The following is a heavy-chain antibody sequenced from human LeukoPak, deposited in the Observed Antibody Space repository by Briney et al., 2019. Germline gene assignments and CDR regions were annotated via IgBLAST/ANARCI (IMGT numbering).Heavy chain of an antibody. Sequence: PGGSLRLSCAASGFTFSDYYMSWIRQAPGKGLEWVSYISSSGSTIYYADSVRGRFTISRDNAKNSLYLQMNSLRAEDTAVYYCARERYSSGWSKLDYWGQGTLVTVSS. J-gene: IGHJ4*02. CDR3: ARERYSSGWSKLDY. V-gene: IGHV3-11*01. D-gene: IGHD6-19*01. CDR1: GFTFSDYY. CDR2: ISSSGSTI.